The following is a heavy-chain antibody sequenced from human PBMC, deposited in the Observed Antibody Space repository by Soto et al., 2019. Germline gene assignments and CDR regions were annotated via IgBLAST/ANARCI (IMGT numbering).Heavy chain of an antibody. V-gene: IGHV4-34*01. D-gene: IGHD3-3*01. J-gene: IGHJ6*03. Sequence: SETLSLTCAVYGGSFSGYYWSWIRQPPGKGLEWNGEINHSGSSNYNPSLKSRVTISVDTSKNQFSLKLSSVTAADTAVYYCARGLEEVTIFGVVIIRPLSYMDVWGKGTTVTVSS. CDR2: INHSGSS. CDR1: GGSFSGYY. CDR3: ARGLEEVTIFGVVIIRPLSYMDV.